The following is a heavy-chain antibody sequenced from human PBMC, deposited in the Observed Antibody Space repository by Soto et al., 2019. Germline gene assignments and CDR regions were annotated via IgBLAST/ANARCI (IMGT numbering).Heavy chain of an antibody. CDR2: ISGDGGST. J-gene: IGHJ4*02. Sequence: GGSLRLSCAASGFTFSSHWMHWVRQAPGKGPVWVSSISGDGGSTRYADSAKGRFTISRDNAKNTLLLQMDSLRAEDTAVYYGARQDPEQQLPNWRQGTLVTVSS. D-gene: IGHD6-13*01. CDR1: GFTFSSHW. CDR3: ARQDPEQQLPN. V-gene: IGHV3-74*01.